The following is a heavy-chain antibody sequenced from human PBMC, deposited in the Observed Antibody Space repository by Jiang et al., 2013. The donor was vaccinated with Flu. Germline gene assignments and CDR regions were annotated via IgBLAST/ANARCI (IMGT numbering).Heavy chain of an antibody. CDR3: ARDVLDGYNYGEEYFDL. CDR1: GGTFSSYT. J-gene: IGHJ2*01. V-gene: IGHV1-69*04. CDR2: IIPILGIA. Sequence: SGAEVKKPGSSVKVSCKASGGTFSSYTISWVRQAPGQGLEWMGRIIPILGIANYAQKFQGRVTITADKSTSTAYMELSSLRSEDTAVYYCARDVLDGYNYGEEYFDLWGRGTLVTVSS. D-gene: IGHD5-24*01.